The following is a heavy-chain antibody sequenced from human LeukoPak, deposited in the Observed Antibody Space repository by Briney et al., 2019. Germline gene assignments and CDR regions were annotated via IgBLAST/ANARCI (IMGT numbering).Heavy chain of an antibody. Sequence: GESLKISCKGSGYSFTSYWIGWVRQMPGKGLEWMGIIYPGDSDTRYSPSFQGQVTISADKSISTAYLQWSSLKASDTALYYCARPVADCSSTSCQFPWFDPWGQGTLVTVSS. CDR1: GYSFTSYW. J-gene: IGHJ5*02. CDR3: ARPVADCSSTSCQFPWFDP. CDR2: IYPGDSDT. V-gene: IGHV5-51*01. D-gene: IGHD2-2*01.